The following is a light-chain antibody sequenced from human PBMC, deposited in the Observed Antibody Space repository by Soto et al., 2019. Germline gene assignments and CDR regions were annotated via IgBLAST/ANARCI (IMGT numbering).Light chain of an antibody. J-gene: IGKJ1*01. CDR3: QQYNSYSHVT. Sequence: DIQMTQSPSTLSASVGDRVTITCRASQSISSWLAWYQQKPGKAPKLLIYDASSLESGVPSRFSGSGSGTEFTLTLSSLQPDDFATYYRQQYNSYSHVTFGQGTKVDIK. CDR2: DAS. V-gene: IGKV1-5*01. CDR1: QSISSW.